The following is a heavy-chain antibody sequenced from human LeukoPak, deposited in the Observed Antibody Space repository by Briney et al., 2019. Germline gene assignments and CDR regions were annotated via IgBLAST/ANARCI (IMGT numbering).Heavy chain of an antibody. CDR2: ISGSDGRT. V-gene: IGHV3-23*01. Sequence: GGSLRLSCIGSGFTFSSHAMTWVRQAPGKGPEWVSSISGSDGRTYYADSVKGRFTISRDNSKNTLYLQMNSLRAEDTAVYYCARKSRAGYSSGWYDGWGQGTLVTVSS. CDR1: GFTFSSHA. D-gene: IGHD6-19*01. CDR3: ARKSRAGYSSGWYDG. J-gene: IGHJ5*02.